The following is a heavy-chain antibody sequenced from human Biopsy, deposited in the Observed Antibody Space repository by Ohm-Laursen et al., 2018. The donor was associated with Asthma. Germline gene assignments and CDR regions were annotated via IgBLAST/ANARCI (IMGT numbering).Heavy chain of an antibody. D-gene: IGHD2-2*01. CDR2: INSFFGTT. CDR3: ARKAGSCISRTCYSLDF. J-gene: IGHJ4*02. V-gene: IGHV1-69*01. Sequence: SSVKDSCKSLGGTFNTYVIGWGRQAPGQGLEWMGGINSFFGTTTYPQKFQDRVTITADDSTSTVYMELSSLRSEDTAVYYCARKAGSCISRTCYSLDFWGQGTLVTVSS. CDR1: GGTFNTYV.